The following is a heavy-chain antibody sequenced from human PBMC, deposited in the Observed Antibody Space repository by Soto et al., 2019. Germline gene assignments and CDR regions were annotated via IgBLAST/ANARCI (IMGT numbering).Heavy chain of an antibody. CDR1: GDTFTTYD. Sequence: ASVKVSCKASGDTFTTYDINWVRQATGHGLEWMGWINPNSGNIGYAQRFQGRVTMTRGTAIRTAYMEVSSLRSDDTAVYYCARGRASGSYYLLDYWGQGTLVTVSS. D-gene: IGHD3-10*01. V-gene: IGHV1-8*01. J-gene: IGHJ4*02. CDR3: ARGRASGSYYLLDY. CDR2: INPNSGNI.